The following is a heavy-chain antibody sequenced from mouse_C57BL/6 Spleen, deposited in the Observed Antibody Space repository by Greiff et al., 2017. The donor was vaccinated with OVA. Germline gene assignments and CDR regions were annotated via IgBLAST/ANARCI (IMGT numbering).Heavy chain of an antibody. CDR2: ISYDGSN. CDR1: GYSITSGYY. D-gene: IGHD2-5*01. J-gene: IGHJ2*01. Sequence: EVHLVESGPGLVKPSQSLSLTCSVTGYSITSGYYWNWIRQFPGNKLEWMGYISYDGSNNYNPSLKNRISITRDTSKNQFFLKLNSVTTEDTATYYCAREYSNYAGDYFDYWGQGTTLTVSS. V-gene: IGHV3-6*01. CDR3: AREYSNYAGDYFDY.